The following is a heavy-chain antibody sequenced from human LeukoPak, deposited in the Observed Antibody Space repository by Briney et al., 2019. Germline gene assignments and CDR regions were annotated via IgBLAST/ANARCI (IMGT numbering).Heavy chain of an antibody. V-gene: IGHV3-15*01. CDR2: IKTKTDGGTT. J-gene: IGHJ4*02. CDR1: GFTFSKAW. Sequence: TPGGSLRLSCAASGFTFSKAWMSWVRQAPGKGLEWVGRIKTKTDGGTTDYAALVKGRFTISRDDSKNTLYLEVNSLKTEDTAVYYCTTEDRSSGWYFLSESVDYWGQGTLVTVSS. D-gene: IGHD6-19*01. CDR3: TTEDRSSGWYFLSESVDY.